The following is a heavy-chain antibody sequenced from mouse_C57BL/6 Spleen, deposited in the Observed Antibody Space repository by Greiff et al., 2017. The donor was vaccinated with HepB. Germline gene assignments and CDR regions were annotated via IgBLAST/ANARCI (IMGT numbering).Heavy chain of an antibody. V-gene: IGHV3-6*01. D-gene: IGHD4-1*01. Sequence: EVHLVESGPGLVKPSQSLSLTCSVTGYSITSGYYWNWIRQFPGNKLEWMGYISYDGSNNYNPSLKNRISITRDTSKNQFFLKLNSVTTEDTATYYCARGGLTGGDYWGQGTTLTVSS. CDR1: GYSITSGYY. J-gene: IGHJ2*01. CDR2: ISYDGSN. CDR3: ARGGLTGGDY.